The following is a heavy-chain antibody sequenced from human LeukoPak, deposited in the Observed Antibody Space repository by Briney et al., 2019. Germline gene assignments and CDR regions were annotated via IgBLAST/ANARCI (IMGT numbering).Heavy chain of an antibody. CDR3: ARAIQYYYDSSGLRTDAFDI. D-gene: IGHD3-22*01. Sequence: GGSLRLSCAASGFTFSSYAMHWVHQAPGKGLEWVAVISYDGSNKYYGDSVKGRFTISRDNSKNTLYLQMNSLRAEDTAVYYCARAIQYYYDSSGLRTDAFDIWGQGTMVTVSS. CDR1: GFTFSSYA. CDR2: ISYDGSNK. J-gene: IGHJ3*02. V-gene: IGHV3-30*04.